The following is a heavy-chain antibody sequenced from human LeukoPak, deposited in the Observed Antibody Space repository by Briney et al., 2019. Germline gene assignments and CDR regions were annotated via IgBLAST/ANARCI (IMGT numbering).Heavy chain of an antibody. CDR3: ARESGSSYYYYMDV. J-gene: IGHJ6*03. D-gene: IGHD3-10*01. CDR1: GFTFSSYE. CDR2: ISSSGSTI. Sequence: GGSLRLSCAASGFTFSSYEMNWVRQAPGKGLEWVSYISSSGSTIYYADSVKGRFTISRDNAKNSLYLQMNSLRAEDTAVYYCARESGSSYYYYMDVWGKGTTVTISS. V-gene: IGHV3-48*03.